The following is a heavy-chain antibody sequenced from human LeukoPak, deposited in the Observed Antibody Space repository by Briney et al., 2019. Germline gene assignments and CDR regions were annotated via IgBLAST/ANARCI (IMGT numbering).Heavy chain of an antibody. V-gene: IGHV4-34*01. CDR1: GGSFSGYY. CDR3: ARSMPPFDAFDI. Sequence: SETLSLTCAVYGGSFSGYYWSWIRQPPGKGLEWIGEINHSGSTNYNPSLKSRVTISVDTSKNQFSLKLSSVTAADTAVYYCARSMPPFDAFDIWGQGTMVTVSS. D-gene: IGHD2-2*01. CDR2: INHSGST. J-gene: IGHJ3*02.